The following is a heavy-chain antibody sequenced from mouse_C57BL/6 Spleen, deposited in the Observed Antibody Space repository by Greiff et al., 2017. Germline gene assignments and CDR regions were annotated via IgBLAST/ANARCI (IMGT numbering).Heavy chain of an antibody. CDR1: GYTFTDYE. J-gene: IGHJ3*01. CDR2: IDPETGGT. Sequence: VKLVESGAELVRPGASVTLSCKASGYTFTDYEMHWVKQTPVHGLEWIGAIDPETGGTAYNQKFKGKAILTADKSSSTAYMELRSLTSEDSAVYYCTRGYYGSGAWFAYWGQGTLVTVSA. D-gene: IGHD1-1*01. V-gene: IGHV1-15*01. CDR3: TRGYYGSGAWFAY.